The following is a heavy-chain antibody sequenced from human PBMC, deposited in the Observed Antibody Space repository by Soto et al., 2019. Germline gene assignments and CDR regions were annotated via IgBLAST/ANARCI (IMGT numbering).Heavy chain of an antibody. J-gene: IGHJ4*02. Sequence: GGSLRLSCAASGFTFSSYGMHWVRQAPGKGLEWVAVISYDGSNKYYADSVKGRFTISRDNSKNALYLQMNSLRAEDTAVYYCAKDGSSYYDFWSGTFDYWGQGTLVTVSS. CDR2: ISYDGSNK. CDR1: GFTFSSYG. D-gene: IGHD3-3*01. CDR3: AKDGSSYYDFWSGTFDY. V-gene: IGHV3-30*18.